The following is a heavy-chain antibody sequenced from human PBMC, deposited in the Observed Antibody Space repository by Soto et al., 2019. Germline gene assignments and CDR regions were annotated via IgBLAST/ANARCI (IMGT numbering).Heavy chain of an antibody. J-gene: IGHJ4*02. Sequence: QITLKESGPTLVKPTQTLTLTCTFSGFSLSTSGVGVGWIRQPPGKALQWLALIYWDDDKRYSPSLKSRFTTTKDTSKNQVVLTMTNIDPVDTATYYCAHRPYTAMVPGLFDYWGQGTLVTVSS. D-gene: IGHD5-18*01. CDR2: IYWDDDK. CDR1: GFSLSTSGVG. CDR3: AHRPYTAMVPGLFDY. V-gene: IGHV2-5*02.